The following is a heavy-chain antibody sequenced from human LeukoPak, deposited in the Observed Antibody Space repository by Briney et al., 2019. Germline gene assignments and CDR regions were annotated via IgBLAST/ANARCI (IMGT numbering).Heavy chain of an antibody. V-gene: IGHV4-59*11. CDR3: ARDRVEYSSSPGYYYYYMDV. Sequence: PSETLSLTCTGSGGSIISHYWSWIRQPPGKGLEWIGYIYYSGSTNCNPALKSRVTISVDTSKNQFSLKLSSVTAADTAVYYCARDRVEYSSSPGYYYYYMDVWGKGTTVTVSS. J-gene: IGHJ6*03. CDR2: IYYSGST. D-gene: IGHD6-6*01. CDR1: GGSIISHY.